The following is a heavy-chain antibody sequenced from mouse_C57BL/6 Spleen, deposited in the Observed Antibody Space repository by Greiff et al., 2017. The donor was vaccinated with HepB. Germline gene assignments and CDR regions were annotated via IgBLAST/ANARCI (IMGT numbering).Heavy chain of an antibody. Sequence: EVQLQQSGPELVKPGASVKISCKASGYSFTGYYMNWVKQSPEKSLEWIGEINPSTGGTTYNQKFKAKATLTVDKSSSTAYMQLKSLTSEDSAVYYCARNYGSSGFDYWGQGTTLTVSS. CDR3: ARNYGSSGFDY. CDR2: INPSTGGT. D-gene: IGHD1-1*01. CDR1: GYSFTGYY. J-gene: IGHJ2*01. V-gene: IGHV1-42*01.